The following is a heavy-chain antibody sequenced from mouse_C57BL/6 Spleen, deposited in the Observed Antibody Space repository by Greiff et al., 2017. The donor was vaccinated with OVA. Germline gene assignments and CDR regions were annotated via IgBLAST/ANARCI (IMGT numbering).Heavy chain of an antibody. CDR2: INPNNGGT. D-gene: IGHD2-1*01. J-gene: IGHJ1*03. Sequence: VQLQQSGPELVKPGASVKISCKASGYTFTDYYMTWVKQSHGKSLEWIGDINPNNGGTSYNQKFKGKATLTVDKSSSTAYMELRSLTSEDSAVYYCARSRGNYGYFDVWGTGTTVTVSS. CDR3: ARSRGNYGYFDV. CDR1: GYTFTDYY. V-gene: IGHV1-26*01.